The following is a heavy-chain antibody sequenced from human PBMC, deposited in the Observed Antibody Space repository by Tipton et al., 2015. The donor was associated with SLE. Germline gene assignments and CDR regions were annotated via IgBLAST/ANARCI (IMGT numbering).Heavy chain of an antibody. CDR2: ISAYNGNT. CDR1: GYTFTSYG. CDR3: ARNPLSDILTGYRDY. V-gene: IGHV1-18*01. D-gene: IGHD3-9*01. J-gene: IGHJ4*02. Sequence: QLVQSGAEVKKPGASVKVSCKASGYTFTSYGISWVRQAPGQGLEWMGWISAYNGNTNYAQKLQGRVTMTTDTSTSTAYMELRSLRSADTAVYYCARNPLSDILTGYRDYWGQGTLVTVSS.